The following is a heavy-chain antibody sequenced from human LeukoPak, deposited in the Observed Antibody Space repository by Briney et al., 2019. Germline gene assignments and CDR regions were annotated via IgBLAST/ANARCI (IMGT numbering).Heavy chain of an antibody. J-gene: IGHJ4*02. Sequence: NPSETLSLTCTVSGVSISDYYWSWIRQPPGKGLEWIGYIYYSGTTNYNPSLKSRVAISVDTSKNQFSLKLSSVTAADTAVYYCVRDKGDVTRASSERFDYWGQGTLVTVSS. CDR1: GVSISDYY. CDR2: IYYSGTT. D-gene: IGHD4-17*01. V-gene: IGHV4-59*01. CDR3: VRDKGDVTRASSERFDY.